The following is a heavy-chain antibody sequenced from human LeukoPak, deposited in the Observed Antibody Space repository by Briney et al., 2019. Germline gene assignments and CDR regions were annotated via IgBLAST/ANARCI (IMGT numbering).Heavy chain of an antibody. CDR1: GFTFSSYS. CDR2: ISSSSSYI. V-gene: IGHV3-21*01. D-gene: IGHD3-3*01. J-gene: IGHJ6*03. Sequence: GGSLRLSCAASGFTFSSYSMNWVRQAPGKGLEWVSSISSSSSYIYYADSVKGRFTISRDNAKNSLYLQMNSLRAEDTAVYYCAREPTYYDFWKGYYYYYYMDVWGKGTTVTVSS. CDR3: AREPTYYDFWKGYYYYYYMDV.